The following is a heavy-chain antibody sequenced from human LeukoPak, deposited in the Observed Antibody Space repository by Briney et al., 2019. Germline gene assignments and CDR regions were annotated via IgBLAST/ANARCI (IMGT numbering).Heavy chain of an antibody. CDR1: GLTFTSLA. CDR2: ISYDGSNK. Sequence: PGRSLRPSCAPYGLTFTSLATHWDSQAPGKGLEWVAAISYDGSNKYYADYVKDRFTISRDNSKNTLYLQMNSLRAEDTAVYYCARDSWGVGYCSGGICYSFDYWGQGTLVTVSS. CDR3: ARDSWGVGYCSGGICYSFDY. D-gene: IGHD2-15*01. J-gene: IGHJ4*02. V-gene: IGHV3-30*04.